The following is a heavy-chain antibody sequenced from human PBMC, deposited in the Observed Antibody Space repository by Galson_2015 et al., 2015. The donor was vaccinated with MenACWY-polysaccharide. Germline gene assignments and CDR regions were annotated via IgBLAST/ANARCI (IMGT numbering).Heavy chain of an antibody. CDR3: AREDWMGEKNSFSYDSIAFD. V-gene: IGHV3-23*01. D-gene: IGHD3-22*01. CDR2: ISNSGSNT. Sequence: SLRLSCAASGFTFSSYALNWVRQAPGEGLEWVSNISNSGSNTYYADSVKGRFTISRDNSKNTLYLQMNSLRAEDTAIYYCAREDWMGEKNSFSYDSIAFDWGQGPLVTLSS. CDR1: GFTFSSYA. J-gene: IGHJ4*02.